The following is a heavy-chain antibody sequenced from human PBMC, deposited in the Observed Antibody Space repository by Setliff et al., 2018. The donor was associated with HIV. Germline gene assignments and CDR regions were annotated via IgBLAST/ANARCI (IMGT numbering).Heavy chain of an antibody. D-gene: IGHD3-10*01. J-gene: IGHJ4*02. Sequence: SGPTLVNPTQTLTLTCTFSGFSLSTRGVGVGWIRQSPRKALEWLALIYWDDDKRYSPALKSRLTIIKDTYKNQVVLTMTNMDPVDTATYYCAHTSEVYFDYWGQGTLVTVSS. CDR1: GFSLSTRGVG. CDR2: IYWDDDK. V-gene: IGHV2-5*02. CDR3: AHTSEVYFDY.